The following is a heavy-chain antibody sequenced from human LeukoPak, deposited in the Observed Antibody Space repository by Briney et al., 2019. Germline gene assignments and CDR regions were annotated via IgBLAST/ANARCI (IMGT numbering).Heavy chain of an antibody. Sequence: GGSLRLSCAASGFIFSSYGMHWVRQAPGKGLEWVAFIRYDGSNKDYVDSVKGRFPISRDNSKNTLYLQMNSLRAEDTAVYYCAMSSRDDYYGMDVWGHGTTVTVSS. V-gene: IGHV3-30*02. CDR1: GFIFSSYG. CDR3: AMSSRDDYYGMDV. CDR2: IRYDGSNK. D-gene: IGHD6-19*01. J-gene: IGHJ6*02.